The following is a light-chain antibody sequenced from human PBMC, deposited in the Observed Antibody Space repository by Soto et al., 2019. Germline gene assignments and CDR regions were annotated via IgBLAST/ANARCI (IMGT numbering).Light chain of an antibody. Sequence: DIQMTQSPSSLSASVGDRVTIACRASQTVSKFVNWYQQKPGKVPTLLIFTTSTLHSGVPSRFSGSGSGTEFTLTINGLQPEDFATYYCQQTYTLPRTFAQGTKV. J-gene: IGKJ1*01. CDR3: QQTYTLPRT. CDR1: QTVSKF. CDR2: TTS. V-gene: IGKV1-39*01.